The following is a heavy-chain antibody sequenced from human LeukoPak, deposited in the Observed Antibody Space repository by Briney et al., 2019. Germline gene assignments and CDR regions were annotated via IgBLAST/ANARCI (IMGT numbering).Heavy chain of an antibody. D-gene: IGHD3-10*01. CDR2: IYYTGNT. V-gene: IGHV4-39*07. CDR3: ARGKTNPYATMVRGVQIPDY. CDR1: GGSISSSSYY. Sequence: PSETLSLTCTVSGGSISSSSYYWGWIRQPPGKGLEWIGSIYYTGNTNYNPSLNSRASISIDTSKNQFSLKLSSVTAADTAVYYCARGKTNPYATMVRGVQIPDYWGQGTLVTVSS. J-gene: IGHJ4*02.